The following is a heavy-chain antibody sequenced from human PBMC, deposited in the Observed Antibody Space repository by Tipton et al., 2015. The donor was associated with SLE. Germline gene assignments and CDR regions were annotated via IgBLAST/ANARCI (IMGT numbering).Heavy chain of an antibody. J-gene: IGHJ6*02. CDR2: ISHSGST. V-gene: IGHV4-38-2*02. Sequence: TLSLTCAVSGYSIISGCYWGWIRQPPGEGLEWIGRISHSGSTYYNPSLKSRVTISVDTSKNQFSLKLSSVTAADTAVYYCARDISAGYYYGMDVWGQGTTVTVSS. D-gene: IGHD3-9*01. CDR1: GYSIISGCY. CDR3: ARDISAGYYYGMDV.